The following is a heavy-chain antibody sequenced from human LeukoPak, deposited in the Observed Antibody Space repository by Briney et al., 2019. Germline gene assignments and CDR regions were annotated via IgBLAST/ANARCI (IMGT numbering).Heavy chain of an antibody. CDR1: GFTFSTYS. V-gene: IGHV3-48*01. J-gene: IGHJ3*02. D-gene: IGHD3-10*01. CDR2: ISSSSSTI. Sequence: GGSLRLSCAASGFTFSTYSMNWVRQAPGKGLEWVSYISSSSSTIYYADSVKGRFTISRDNAKNSLYLQMNSLRAEDTAVYYCARDDTHSDSGSYYDAFDIWGPGTMVTVSS. CDR3: ARDDTHSDSGSYYDAFDI.